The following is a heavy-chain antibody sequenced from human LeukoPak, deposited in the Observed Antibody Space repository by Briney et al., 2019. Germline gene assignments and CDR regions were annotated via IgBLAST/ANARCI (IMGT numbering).Heavy chain of an antibody. D-gene: IGHD2-15*01. Sequence: PGGSLRLSCAASGFTFSSYGMHWVRQAPGKGLEWVAVIWYDGSNKYNEDSVKGRFTISRDNSKNTLYLQMNSLRAEDTAVYYCARISPCSGGSCLLKYGMDVWGQGTTVTVSS. V-gene: IGHV3-33*01. CDR1: GFTFSSYG. CDR3: ARISPCSGGSCLLKYGMDV. CDR2: IWYDGSNK. J-gene: IGHJ6*02.